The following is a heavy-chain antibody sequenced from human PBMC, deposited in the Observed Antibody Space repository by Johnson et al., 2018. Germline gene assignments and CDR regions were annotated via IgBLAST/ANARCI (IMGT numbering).Heavy chain of an antibody. J-gene: IGHJ6*02. V-gene: IGHV3-21*05. CDR2: ISSSSSST. Sequence: VQLVEAGGGLVKPGGSLRLSCAASGFTFSSYSMNWVRQAPGKGLEWVSYISSSSSSTYYADSVKGRFTISTDNAKNSLLLQMNNLRHEDTAVYYCARDLFIVWERYAMDVWGQGTTVTVSS. D-gene: IGHD3-16*01. CDR3: ARDLFIVWERYAMDV. CDR1: GFTFSSYS.